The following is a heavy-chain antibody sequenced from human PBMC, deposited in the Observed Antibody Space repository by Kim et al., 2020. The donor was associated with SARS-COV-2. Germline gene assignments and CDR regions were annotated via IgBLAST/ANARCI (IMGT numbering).Heavy chain of an antibody. CDR3: ARHKQDGPVEPFDY. D-gene: IGHD1-1*01. J-gene: IGHJ4*02. V-gene: IGHV5-51*01. Sequence: SPSFQGQVTISADKSISTAYLQWSSLKASDTAMYYCARHKQDGPVEPFDYWGQGTLVTVSS.